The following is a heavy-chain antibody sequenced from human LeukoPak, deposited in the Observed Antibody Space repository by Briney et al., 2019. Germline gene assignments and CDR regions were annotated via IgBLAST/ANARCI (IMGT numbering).Heavy chain of an antibody. Sequence: GGSLRLSCAASGFTFSSYEMNWVRQAPGKGLEWVSYISSSSSTIYYADSVKGRFTISRDNAKNSLYLQMNSLRAEDTAVYYCAREGFGLDYWGQGTLVTVSS. CDR1: GFTFSSYE. J-gene: IGHJ4*02. CDR2: ISSSSSTI. D-gene: IGHD3-16*01. V-gene: IGHV3-48*01. CDR3: AREGFGLDY.